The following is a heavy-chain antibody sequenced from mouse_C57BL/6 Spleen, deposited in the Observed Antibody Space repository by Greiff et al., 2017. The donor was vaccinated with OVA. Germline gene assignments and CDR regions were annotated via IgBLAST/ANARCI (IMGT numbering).Heavy chain of an antibody. J-gene: IGHJ4*01. CDR3: ARPTTYAMDY. V-gene: IGHV5-17*01. D-gene: IGHD2-1*01. Sequence: VQLKESGGGLVKPGGSLKLSCAASGFTFSDYGMHWVRQAPEKGLEWVAYISSGSSTIYYADTVKGRFTISRDNAKNTLFLQMTSLRSEDTAMYYCARPTTYAMDYWGQGTSVTVSS. CDR1: GFTFSDYG. CDR2: ISSGSSTI.